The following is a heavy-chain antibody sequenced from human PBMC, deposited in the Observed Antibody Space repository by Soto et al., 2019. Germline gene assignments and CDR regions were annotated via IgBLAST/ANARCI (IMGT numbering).Heavy chain of an antibody. Sequence: GGSLRLSCAASGFTFSSYGMHWVRQAPGKGLEWVAVIWYDGSNKYYADSVKGRFTISRDNSKNTLYLQMNSLRAEDTAVYYCARDDSRYFDWLRPYVFSLSDWGQGTLVTVSS. CDR3: ARDDSRYFDWLRPYVFSLSD. CDR2: IWYDGSNK. D-gene: IGHD3-9*01. J-gene: IGHJ4*02. V-gene: IGHV3-33*01. CDR1: GFTFSSYG.